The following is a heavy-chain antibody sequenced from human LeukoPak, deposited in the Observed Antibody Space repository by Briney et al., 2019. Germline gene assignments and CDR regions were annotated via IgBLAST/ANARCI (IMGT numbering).Heavy chain of an antibody. V-gene: IGHV4-4*07. CDR1: GGSISNYF. Sequence: SETLSLTRTVPGGSISNYFWSWIRHPARKGLEWIGRVYRMGSTNYNPTLKIRVTMSVDSSKNQLSLKLSAVTAADTAVYYCAREGVVVVVVPTAPNWFDPWGQGTLVTVSS. CDR3: AREGVVVVVVPTAPNWFDP. CDR2: VYRMGST. J-gene: IGHJ5*02. D-gene: IGHD2-2*01.